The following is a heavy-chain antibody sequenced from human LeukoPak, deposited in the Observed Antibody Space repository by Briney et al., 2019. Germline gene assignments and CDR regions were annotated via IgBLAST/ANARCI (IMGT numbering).Heavy chain of an antibody. V-gene: IGHV1-69*06. CDR2: IIPIFGTA. J-gene: IGHJ5*02. D-gene: IGHD1-26*01. CDR3: ARDPYSGSKFQDWFDP. CDR1: GGTFSSYA. Sequence: SVKVSCKASGGTFSSYAISWVRQAPGQGLEWMGRIIPIFGTANYAQKFQGRVTITADKSTSTAYMELSSLRSEDTAVYYCARDPYSGSKFQDWFDPWGQGTLVTVSS.